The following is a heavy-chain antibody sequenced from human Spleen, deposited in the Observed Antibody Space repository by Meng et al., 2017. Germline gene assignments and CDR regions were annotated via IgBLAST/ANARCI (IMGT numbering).Heavy chain of an antibody. Sequence: GGSLRLSCAASGFTVSSNYMSWVRQAPGKGLEWVSVIYSGGSTYYADSVKGRFTISRDNSKNTLYLQMNSLRAEDTAVYYCARVEYSSSYNWFDPWGQGTLVTVSS. V-gene: IGHV3-53*01. CDR1: GFTVSSNY. D-gene: IGHD6-6*01. CDR2: IYSGGST. CDR3: ARVEYSSSYNWFDP. J-gene: IGHJ5*02.